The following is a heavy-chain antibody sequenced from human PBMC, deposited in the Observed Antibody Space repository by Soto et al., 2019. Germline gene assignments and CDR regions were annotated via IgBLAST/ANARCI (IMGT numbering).Heavy chain of an antibody. CDR2: FNHNGNT. CDR1: GGSFSGSY. J-gene: IGHJ4*02. CDR3: ARALGGVTYLKL. V-gene: IGHV4-34*01. Sequence: QVQLQQWGAGLLKPSETLSLTCAVSGGSFSGSYWSWIRQPPGKGLEWSGEFNHNGNTNYNPSLESRVTISLDTSKNQFSMKVTSVTAADTAVYYCARALGGVTYLKLWGQGTLVTVSS. D-gene: IGHD3-10*01.